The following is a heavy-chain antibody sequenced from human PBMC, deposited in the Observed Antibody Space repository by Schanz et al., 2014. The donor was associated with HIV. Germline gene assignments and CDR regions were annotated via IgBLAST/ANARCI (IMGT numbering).Heavy chain of an antibody. V-gene: IGHV3-30-3*01. Sequence: VQLVESGGGLVQPGGSLRLSCAASGFTFSTYAMHWVRQAPGKGLEWMAVISFDGSNKYYADSVKGRFTISRDYSKNTLYLQMNSLRAEDTAVYYCAKVDAAHKHIGAAGDWGQGTLVTVSS. J-gene: IGHJ4*02. CDR1: GFTFSTYA. CDR2: ISFDGSNK. CDR3: AKVDAAHKHIGAAGD. D-gene: IGHD6-13*01.